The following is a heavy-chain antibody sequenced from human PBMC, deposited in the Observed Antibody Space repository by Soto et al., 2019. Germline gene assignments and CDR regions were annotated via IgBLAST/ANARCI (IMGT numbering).Heavy chain of an antibody. CDR1: GGTFNSYL. CDR3: ARGLDQPPVGLYFDT. D-gene: IGHD2-2*01. J-gene: IGHJ4*02. Sequence: QVQLVQSGAEVKNPGSSVKVSCKTSGGTFNSYLIDWVRQAPGQGLEWMGGIIPAFGTAKYAQKFQGRVTITAYKSTTTAYIELRTLTSEDTAVYYCARGLDQPPVGLYFDTCGQGTLVTVSS. V-gene: IGHV1-69*06. CDR2: IIPAFGTA.